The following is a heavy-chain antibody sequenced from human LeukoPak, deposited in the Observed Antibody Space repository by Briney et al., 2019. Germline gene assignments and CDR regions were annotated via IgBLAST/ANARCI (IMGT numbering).Heavy chain of an antibody. V-gene: IGHV3-21*01. CDR3: ARPPGPYYYYYMDV. CDR1: GFTFGSYA. CDR2: ISSSSSHI. D-gene: IGHD1-14*01. Sequence: PGGSLRLSCAASGFTFGSYAMSWVRQAPGKGLEWVSAISSSSSHIYYADSVKGRFTISRDNAKNSLYLQMNSLRAEDTAVYYCARPPGPYYYYYMDVWGKGTTVTVSS. J-gene: IGHJ6*03.